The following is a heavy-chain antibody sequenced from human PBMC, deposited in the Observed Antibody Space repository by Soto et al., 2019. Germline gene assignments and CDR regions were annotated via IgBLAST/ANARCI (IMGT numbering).Heavy chain of an antibody. V-gene: IGHV3-23*01. D-gene: IGHD2-2*01. J-gene: IGHJ6*02. CDR3: AKDHASSRTWYYYGMDV. Sequence: SLRLSCAASGFTFSSYAMSWVRQTPGKGLEWVSVISGSGGSTYYADSVKGRFTISRDNSKNTLYLQMNSLRADDTAVYYCAKDHASSRTWYYYGMDVWGQGTTVTVSS. CDR1: GFTFSSYA. CDR2: ISGSGGST.